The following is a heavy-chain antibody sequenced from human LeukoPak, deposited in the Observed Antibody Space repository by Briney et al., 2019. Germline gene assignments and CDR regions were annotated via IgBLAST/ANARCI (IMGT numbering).Heavy chain of an antibody. CDR3: TRVGGYPLGAFDI. V-gene: IGHV4-4*07. Sequence: SETLSLTCTVSGGSISSYYWSWIRQPAGKGLEWIGRIYISGSTNYKPSLKSRVTMSLDTSKNQFSLKLSSVTAADTAVYYCTRVGGYPLGAFDIWGQGTMVTVSS. J-gene: IGHJ3*02. D-gene: IGHD3-22*01. CDR2: IYISGST. CDR1: GGSISSYY.